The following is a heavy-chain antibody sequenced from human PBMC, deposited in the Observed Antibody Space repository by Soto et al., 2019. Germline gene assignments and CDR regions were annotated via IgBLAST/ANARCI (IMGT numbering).Heavy chain of an antibody. CDR3: ARRGFIAVAGLYYFDY. CDR2: IIPIFGTA. Sequence: GVSVKVFCKASGGTFSSYAISWVRQAPGQGLEWMGGIIPIFGTANYAQKFQGRVTITADESTSTAYMELSSLRSEDTAVYYRARRGFIAVAGLYYFDYRGQGTLVTVSS. V-gene: IGHV1-69*13. J-gene: IGHJ4*02. D-gene: IGHD6-19*01. CDR1: GGTFSSYA.